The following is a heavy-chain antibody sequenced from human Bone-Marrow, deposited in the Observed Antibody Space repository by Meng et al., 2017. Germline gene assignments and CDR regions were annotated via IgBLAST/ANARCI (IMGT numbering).Heavy chain of an antibody. CDR1: EFTFSIFW. J-gene: IGHJ4*02. Sequence: EVQLGESGGGLVQPGGSQSLSCIASEFTFSIFWMYWVRQAPGKGPMWVSRINPDGTITDYADSVKGRFTISRDNAKNTLYLQMNSLRAEDSAVYYCARFTPFDYWGPGTLVTVSS. V-gene: IGHV3-74*01. CDR3: ARFTPFDY. CDR2: INPDGTIT.